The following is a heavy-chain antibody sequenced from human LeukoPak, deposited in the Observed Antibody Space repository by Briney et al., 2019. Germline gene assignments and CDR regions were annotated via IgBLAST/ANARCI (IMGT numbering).Heavy chain of an antibody. J-gene: IGHJ4*02. CDR1: GFTFSSYW. V-gene: IGHV3-7*01. D-gene: IGHD3-3*01. Sequence: GGSLRLSCAASGFTFSSYWMSWVRQAPGKGLEWVANIKQDGSVKYYVDSVKGRFAISRDNAKNSLYLQMNSLRAEDTAVYYCARDKDFWSGYLLADWGQGTLVTVSS. CDR3: ARDKDFWSGYLLAD. CDR2: IKQDGSVK.